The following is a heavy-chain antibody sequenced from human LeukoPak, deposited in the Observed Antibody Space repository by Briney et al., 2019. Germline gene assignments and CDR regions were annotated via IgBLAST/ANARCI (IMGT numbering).Heavy chain of an antibody. CDR1: GFPFSIYP. CDR2: ISGSSNDI. V-gene: IGHV3-21*01. Sequence: GGSLRLSCAASGFPFSIYPMNWVRQAPGKGLEWVSSISGSSNDIYYADSVKGRFTISRDNAKHSLYLQMNSLRAEDTAVYYCATDYYCSGGSCYPPDWGQGTLVTVSS. CDR3: ATDYYCSGGSCYPPD. D-gene: IGHD2-15*01. J-gene: IGHJ4*02.